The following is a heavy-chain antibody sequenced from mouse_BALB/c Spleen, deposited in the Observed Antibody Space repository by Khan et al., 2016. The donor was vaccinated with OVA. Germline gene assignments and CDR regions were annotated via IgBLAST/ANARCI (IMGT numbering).Heavy chain of an antibody. Sequence: QVQLKQSGPELVRPGTSVKISCKASGYTFTNYWPGWVKQRPGHGLDWIGDIHPGGVLTNHNEKFKGKATLTADTSSTSVYMQFSRLTSEDSAVYFCARWATWYFDVWGAGTTVTVSS. CDR3: ARWATWYFDV. CDR2: IHPGGVLT. CDR1: GYTFTNYW. D-gene: IGHD3-1*01. J-gene: IGHJ1*01. V-gene: IGHV1-63*01.